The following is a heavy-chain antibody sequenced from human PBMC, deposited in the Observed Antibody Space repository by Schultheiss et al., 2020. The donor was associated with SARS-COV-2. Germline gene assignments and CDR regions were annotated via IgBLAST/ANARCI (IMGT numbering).Heavy chain of an antibody. D-gene: IGHD3-22*01. CDR1: GFTFSSYG. CDR2: ISSSSSTI. CDR3: ARGSSGYPYMDV. Sequence: GGSLRLSCAASGFTFSSYGMHWVRQAPGKGLEWVSSISSSSSTIYYADSVKGRFTISRDNAKNSLYLQMNSLRDEDTAVYYCARGSSGYPYMDVWGQGTTVTVSS. V-gene: IGHV3-48*02. J-gene: IGHJ6*02.